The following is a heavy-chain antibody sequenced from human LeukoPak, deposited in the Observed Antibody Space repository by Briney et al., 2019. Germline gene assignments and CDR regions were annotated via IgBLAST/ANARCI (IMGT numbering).Heavy chain of an antibody. CDR1: GFIFSSYS. D-gene: IGHD6-19*01. CDR2: ISSSSSTI. CDR3: ARDDAVAVAGNYYFDY. Sequence: GGSLRLSCAASGFIFSSYSINWVRQAPGKGLEWVSYISSSSSTIYYADSVKGRFTISRDNAKNSLYLQMNSLRAEDTAVYYCARDDAVAVAGNYYFDYWGQGTLVTVSS. J-gene: IGHJ4*02. V-gene: IGHV3-48*04.